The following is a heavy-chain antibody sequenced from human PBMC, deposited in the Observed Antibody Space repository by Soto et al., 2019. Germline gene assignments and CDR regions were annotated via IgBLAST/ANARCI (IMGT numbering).Heavy chain of an antibody. V-gene: IGHV4-59*01. CDR3: ARMVKGYSSSWYGPLPYYYYGMDV. J-gene: IGHJ6*02. CDR1: GGSISSYY. Sequence: PSETLSLTCTVSGGSISSYYWSWIRQPPGKGLEWIGYIYYSGSTNYNPSLKSRVPISVDTSKNQFSLKLSSVTAADTAVYYCARMVKGYSSSWYGPLPYYYYGMDVWGQGTTVTVSS. CDR2: IYYSGST. D-gene: IGHD6-13*01.